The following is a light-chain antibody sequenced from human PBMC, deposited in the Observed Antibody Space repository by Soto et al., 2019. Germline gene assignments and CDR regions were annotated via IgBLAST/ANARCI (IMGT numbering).Light chain of an antibody. J-gene: IGLJ1*01. V-gene: IGLV2-14*03. CDR3: CSYTTSNTRQIV. CDR1: SSDVGGYNY. CDR2: DVS. Sequence: QSALTQPASVSGSPGQSITISCTGTSSDVGGYNYVSWYQHHPGKAPKLMIYDVSNRPSGVSNRFSGSKSGNTASLTISGLQPEDEADYYCCSYTTSNTRQIVFGTGTKVNVL.